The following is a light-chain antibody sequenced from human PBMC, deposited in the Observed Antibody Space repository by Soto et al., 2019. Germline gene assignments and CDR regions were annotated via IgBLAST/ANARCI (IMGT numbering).Light chain of an antibody. CDR1: QSVSSY. Sequence: EVVLTQSPATLSLSPGERATLSCRASQSVSSYLAWYQQKPGQAPRLLIYDASNRATGIPARFSGSGSGTDFTLTISSLEPEDCAVYYCQQYNLDPYTFGQGTNLEIK. V-gene: IGKV3-11*01. CDR2: DAS. J-gene: IGKJ2*01. CDR3: QQYNLDPYT.